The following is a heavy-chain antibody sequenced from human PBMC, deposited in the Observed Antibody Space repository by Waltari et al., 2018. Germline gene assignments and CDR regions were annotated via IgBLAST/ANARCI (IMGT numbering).Heavy chain of an antibody. Sequence: EVPLVQSGAEVKKPGATVKISCQVSGYTFTDYYMHWVHQAPGTRLEWMGLVEPEDGETIYAEKFQGRVTITADTSTDTAYMELSSLRSEDTAVYYCATRQKSITMIVVVEDNAFDIWGQGTMVTVSS. CDR3: ATRQKSITMIVVVEDNAFDI. D-gene: IGHD3-22*01. V-gene: IGHV1-69-2*01. J-gene: IGHJ3*02. CDR1: GYTFTDYY. CDR2: VEPEDGET.